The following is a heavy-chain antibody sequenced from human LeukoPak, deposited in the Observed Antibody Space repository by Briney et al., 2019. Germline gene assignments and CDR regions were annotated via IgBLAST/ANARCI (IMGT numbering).Heavy chain of an antibody. CDR3: ARHDPAATSAPLN. V-gene: IGHV4-59*08. Sequence: SETLSLTCTVSGGSISSYYWSWIRQPPGKGLEWIVYIYYSGSTNYNPSLKSRVTISVDTSKNPSSLKLSSVTAADTAVYYCARHDPAATSAPLNWGQGTLFTVSS. D-gene: IGHD2-15*01. CDR1: GGSISSYY. J-gene: IGHJ4*02. CDR2: IYYSGST.